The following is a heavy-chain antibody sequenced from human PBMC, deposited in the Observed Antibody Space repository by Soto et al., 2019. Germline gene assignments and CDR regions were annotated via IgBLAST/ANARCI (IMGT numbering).Heavy chain of an antibody. CDR2: ISHSGST. D-gene: IGHD3-22*01. Sequence: QVQFQQWGAGLLKPSETLSLTCAVSGGSFSGYYWSWIRQPPGKGLEWIGEISHSGSTNYNPSLTGRLTISVDSSKKQFSLKLRSVTAADTAVYYCARGFYYDTSGYYSGSDFWGQGALLAVSS. CDR1: GGSFSGYY. CDR3: ARGFYYDTSGYYSGSDF. J-gene: IGHJ4*02. V-gene: IGHV4-34*01.